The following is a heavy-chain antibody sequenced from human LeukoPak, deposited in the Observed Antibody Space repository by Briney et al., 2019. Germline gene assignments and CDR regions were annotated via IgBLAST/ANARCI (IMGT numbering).Heavy chain of an antibody. V-gene: IGHV3-53*01. Sequence: GSLRLSCAASGFTVSSNYMSWVRQAPGKGVGWVSVLFRGGSPYYADSVKGRFTISRDISKNALYLQMNSLRAGDTAVYYCARGGGNSAAVVDYYFDYWGQGTLVTVSS. CDR2: LFRGGSP. D-gene: IGHD6-13*01. CDR1: GFTVSSNY. CDR3: ARGGGNSAAVVDYYFDY. J-gene: IGHJ4*02.